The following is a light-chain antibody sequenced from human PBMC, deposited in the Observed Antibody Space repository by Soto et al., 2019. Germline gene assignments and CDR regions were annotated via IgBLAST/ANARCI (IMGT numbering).Light chain of an antibody. CDR1: QSVSSF. Sequence: EIVLTQSPATLSLSPGERATLSCRASQSVSSFLAWYQQKPDQAPRLLIYDAFNRATGIPTRFSGSGSGTDFTLTISSLEPEDFAVYYCQQRTTWPLIFTFGPGTKVDIK. CDR3: QQRTTWPLIFT. V-gene: IGKV3-11*01. J-gene: IGKJ3*01. CDR2: DAF.